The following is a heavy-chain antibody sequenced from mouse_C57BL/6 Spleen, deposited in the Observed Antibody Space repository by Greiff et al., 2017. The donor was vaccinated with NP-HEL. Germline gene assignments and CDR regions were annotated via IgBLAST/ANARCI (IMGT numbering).Heavy chain of an antibody. CDR2: IYPRSGNT. J-gene: IGHJ2*01. CDR1: GYTFTSYG. D-gene: IGHD2-1*01. CDR3: ASDYGNFHFDY. V-gene: IGHV1-81*01. Sequence: QVQLQQSGAELARPGASVKLSCKASGYTFTSYGISWVKQRTGQGLEWIGEIYPRSGNTYYNEKFKGKATLTADKSSSTAYMELRSLTSEDSAVYFCASDYGNFHFDYWGQGTTRTVSS.